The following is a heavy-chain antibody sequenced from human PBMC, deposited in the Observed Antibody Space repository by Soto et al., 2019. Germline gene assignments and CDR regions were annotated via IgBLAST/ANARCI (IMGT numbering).Heavy chain of an antibody. Sequence: EVQLVESGGGLVKPGGSLRLSCAASGFTFSNAWMNWVRQAPGKGLEWVGRIKSKTDGGTTDYAAPVKGRFTISRDDSNNTLYLQMNSLKTEDTAVYYCTTASMVNYDILTGYYNVGYFDYWGQGTLVTVSS. J-gene: IGHJ4*02. CDR3: TTASMVNYDILTGYYNVGYFDY. V-gene: IGHV3-15*07. D-gene: IGHD3-9*01. CDR2: IKSKTDGGTT. CDR1: GFTFSNAW.